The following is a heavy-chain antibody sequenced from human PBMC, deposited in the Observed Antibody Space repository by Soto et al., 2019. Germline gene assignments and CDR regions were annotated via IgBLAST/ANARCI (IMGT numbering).Heavy chain of an antibody. J-gene: IGHJ5*02. Sequence: SETPSLTCTVSCGSISSGGYYWGWIRPHPGEGLGGVGYIYYSGSTYYNPSLKSRVTISVDTSKNQFSLKLSSVTAADTAVYYCARDRGGYYGSGSYYLQQNWFDPWGQGTLVTV. CDR3: ARDRGGYYGSGSYYLQQNWFDP. CDR2: IYYSGST. CDR1: CGSISSGGYY. D-gene: IGHD3-10*01. V-gene: IGHV4-31*03.